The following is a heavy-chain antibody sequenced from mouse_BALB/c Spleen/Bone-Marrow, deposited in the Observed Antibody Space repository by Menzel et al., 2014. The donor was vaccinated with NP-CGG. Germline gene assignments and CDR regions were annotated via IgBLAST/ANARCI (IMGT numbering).Heavy chain of an antibody. CDR3: ARDRGGLLHDY. D-gene: IGHD1-1*01. CDR2: IRNKANGYTT. J-gene: IGHJ2*01. V-gene: IGHV7-3*02. Sequence: EVKLQESGGGLVQPGGSLRLSCATSGFTFXDYYMSWVRQPPGKALEWLGFIRNKANGYTTEYSASVKGRFTISRDNSQSILYLQMNTLRAEDSATYYCARDRGGLLHDYWGQGTTLTVSS. CDR1: GFTFXDYY.